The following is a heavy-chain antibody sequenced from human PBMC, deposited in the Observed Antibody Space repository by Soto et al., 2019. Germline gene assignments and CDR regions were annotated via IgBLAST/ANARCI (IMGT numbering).Heavy chain of an antibody. CDR1: GGSITSSSYY. CDR2: IDCSGST. V-gene: IGHV4-39*02. J-gene: IGHJ6*02. D-gene: IGHD3-10*01. CDR3: ARRPRVWFGDLCYYYYYGMDV. Sequence: PWESLSLTCTVSGGSITSSSYYWGWIRQAPGKGLEWIGSIDCSGSTYSNPSLTSRVTISVDTSKKNFALYLRSVTAADTAVYYCARRPRVWFGDLCYYYYYGMDVWGQGTTVTVSS.